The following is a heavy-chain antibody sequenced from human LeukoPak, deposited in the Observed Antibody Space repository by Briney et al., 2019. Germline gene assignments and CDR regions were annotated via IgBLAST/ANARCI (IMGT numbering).Heavy chain of an antibody. CDR2: ISDSGGKT. V-gene: IGHV3-23*01. D-gene: IGHD6-6*01. CDR3: AKGRLVLDY. CDR1: GFTFSNYA. Sequence: GGSLRLSCAATGFTFSNYAMSWVRQAPGKGLEWVSSISDSGGKTYYADSVKGRFAISRDNSKKTLYLQMDSLRAEDTAVYYCAKGRLVLDYWGQGTLVTVSS. J-gene: IGHJ4*02.